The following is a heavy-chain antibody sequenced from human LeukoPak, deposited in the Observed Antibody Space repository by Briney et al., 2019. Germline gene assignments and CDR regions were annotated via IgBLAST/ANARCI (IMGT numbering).Heavy chain of an antibody. J-gene: IGHJ4*02. CDR1: GGSFNDYY. D-gene: IGHD1-26*01. CDR2: ISQGEGT. Sequence: PSETLSLTCAVYGGSFNDYYASWIRQPPGKGLEWIEEISQGEGTHYNPSLKSRVIMSVDTSKNQLSLKLSSVTAADTAVYYCARGTDRSKSGYWGQGTLVTVSS. CDR3: ARGTDRSKSGY. V-gene: IGHV4-34*01.